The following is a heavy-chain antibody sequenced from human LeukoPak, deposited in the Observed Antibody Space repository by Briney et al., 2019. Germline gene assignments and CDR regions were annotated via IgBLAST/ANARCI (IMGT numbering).Heavy chain of an antibody. D-gene: IGHD5-24*01. CDR1: GGTFSSYA. CDR2: IIPIFGTA. CDR3: ANIGGDGYKKISGGDY. J-gene: IGHJ4*02. V-gene: IGHV1-69*01. Sequence: SVKVSCKASGGTFSSYAISWVRQAPGQGLEWMGGIIPIFGTANYAQKFQGRVTITADESTSTAYMELSSLRSEDTAVYYCANIGGDGYKKISGGDYWGQGTLVTVSS.